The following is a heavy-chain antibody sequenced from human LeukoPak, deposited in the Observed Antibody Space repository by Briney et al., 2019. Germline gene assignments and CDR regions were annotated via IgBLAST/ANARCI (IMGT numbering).Heavy chain of an antibody. J-gene: IGHJ6*03. Sequence: SETLSLTCTVSGGSISSYYWSWIRQPPGKGLEWIGYIYYSGSTNYNPSLKSRVTMSADTSKNQFSLKLSSVTAVDTAVYYCARVPRSYYYYYYMDVWGKGTTVTVSS. CDR1: GGSISSYY. CDR2: IYYSGST. CDR3: ARVPRSYYYYYYMDV. V-gene: IGHV4-59*01.